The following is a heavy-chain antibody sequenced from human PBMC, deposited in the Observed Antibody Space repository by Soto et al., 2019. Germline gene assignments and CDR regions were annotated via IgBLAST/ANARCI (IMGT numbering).Heavy chain of an antibody. CDR2: INSDGSST. D-gene: IGHD6-19*01. V-gene: IGHV3-74*01. CDR3: ARGSVADGRGWFDP. J-gene: IGHJ5*02. CDR1: GFTFSSYW. Sequence: PGGSLRLSCAASGFTFSSYWMHWVRQAPGKGLVWVSRINSDGSSTSYADSVKGRFTISRDNAKNTPYLQMNSLRAEDTAVYYCARGSVADGRGWFDPCGQGTLVAVSS.